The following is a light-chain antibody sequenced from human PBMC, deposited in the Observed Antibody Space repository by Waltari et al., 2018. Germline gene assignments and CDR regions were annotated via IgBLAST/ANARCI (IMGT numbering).Light chain of an antibody. V-gene: IGKV4-1*01. CDR3: QQYYGAPLT. Sequence: DIVMTQSPASLAVSLGERATTNCKSSQSLLSRPTNKTYLAWYQQKPGQPPNLLLYWASTRKSGVPDRFSGSGSGTDFTLTISSLQAEDVAVYYCQQYYGAPLTFGGGTKVEIK. J-gene: IGKJ4*01. CDR2: WAS. CDR1: QSLLSRPTNKTY.